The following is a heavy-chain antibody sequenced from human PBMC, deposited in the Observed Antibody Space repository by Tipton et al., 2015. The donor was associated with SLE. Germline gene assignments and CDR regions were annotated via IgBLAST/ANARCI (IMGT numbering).Heavy chain of an antibody. V-gene: IGHV4-39*01. CDR2: IYYSGST. Sequence: TLSLTCTVSGGSISSSSYYWGWIRQPPGKGLEWIGSIYYSGSTHYNPSLKSRVTISVDTSKNQFSLKLSSVTAADTAVYYCARLIEWPASYFDYWGQGTLVTVSS. D-gene: IGHD3-16*02. CDR1: GGSISSSSYY. CDR3: ARLIEWPASYFDY. J-gene: IGHJ4*02.